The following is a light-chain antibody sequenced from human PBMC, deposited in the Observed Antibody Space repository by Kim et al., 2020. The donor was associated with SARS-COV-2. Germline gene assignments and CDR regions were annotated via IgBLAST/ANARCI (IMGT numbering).Light chain of an antibody. J-gene: IGLJ2*01. V-gene: IGLV3-21*04. CDR3: QVWDSSSDHRVV. Sequence: GMTGSVTCWGASLGSKSVPGYQDKQGQAPVLVISYDSDRPSGIPGRFSGSNAGNTATLTISRVEAGDEADYYCQVWDSSSDHRVVFGGGTQLTVL. CDR1: SLGSKS. CDR2: YDS.